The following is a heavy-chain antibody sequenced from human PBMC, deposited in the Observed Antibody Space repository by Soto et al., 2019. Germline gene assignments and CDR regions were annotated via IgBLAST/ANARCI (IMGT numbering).Heavy chain of an antibody. J-gene: IGHJ5*02. CDR2: ISSTTNYI. CDR1: GFTFSSYE. D-gene: IGHD4-4*01. V-gene: IGHV3-48*03. CDR3: AKDRYSSSPYNWFDP. Sequence: GGSLRLSCAASGFTFSSYEMNWVRQAPGKGLEWVSFISSTTNYIYYGDSMKGRFTISRDNSKNTLYLHMNSVRVDDTAIYYCAKDRYSSSPYNWFDPWGQGSLVTVSS.